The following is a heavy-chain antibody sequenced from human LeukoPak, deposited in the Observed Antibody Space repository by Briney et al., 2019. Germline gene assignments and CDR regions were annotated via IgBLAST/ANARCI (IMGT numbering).Heavy chain of an antibody. CDR1: GFTFSSYG. V-gene: IGHV3-33*01. Sequence: PGRSLRLSCAASGFTFSSYGMNWVGQAPGKGLEGGAVIWFDGSKKDYVDSVKGRFTISKDNSKNTLYLQMNSLRAEDTAVYYCARVRFCSRTNCYGYLDHWGQGTQVTVSS. CDR2: IWFDGSKK. CDR3: ARVRFCSRTNCYGYLDH. J-gene: IGHJ4*02. D-gene: IGHD2-2*01.